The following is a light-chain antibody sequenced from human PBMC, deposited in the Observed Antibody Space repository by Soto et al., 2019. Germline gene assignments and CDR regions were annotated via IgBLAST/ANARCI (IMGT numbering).Light chain of an antibody. J-gene: IGKJ1*01. CDR3: QQYNNWPPWT. CDR2: GAS. CDR1: QSVSSN. V-gene: IGKV3-15*01. Sequence: EIVMTQSPATLSVSPGERATLSCRASQSVSSNLAWYQQKPGQAPRLLIYGASTRATGIPARSSGSGSGTEFTLTISSLKSEDFAVYYCQQYNNWPPWTFGQGTKVDXK.